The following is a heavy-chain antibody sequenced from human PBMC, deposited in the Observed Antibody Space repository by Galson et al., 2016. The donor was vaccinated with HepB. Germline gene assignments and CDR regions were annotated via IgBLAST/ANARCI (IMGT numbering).Heavy chain of an antibody. V-gene: IGHV5-51*01. J-gene: IGHJ5*02. CDR2: IYPGDSQT. D-gene: IGHD4-17*01. Sequence: QSGAEVKKPGESLKLSCKGSGYSFTSYWIGWVRQVPGKGLEWMAMIYPGDSQTRYSPSCRGQVTISVDKSISTAYLQWSSLKASDTAVYYCVRGQVEYYGDPPWTWGQGTLVTVSS. CDR3: VRGQVEYYGDPPWT. CDR1: GYSFTSYW.